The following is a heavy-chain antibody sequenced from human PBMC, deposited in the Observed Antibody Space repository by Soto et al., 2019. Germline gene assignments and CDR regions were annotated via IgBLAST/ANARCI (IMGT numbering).Heavy chain of an antibody. CDR1: GFTFSSYG. J-gene: IGHJ6*02. CDR3: ARDQSTVTNYYYGMDV. D-gene: IGHD4-17*01. CDR2: IWYDGSNK. V-gene: IGHV3-33*01. Sequence: QVQLVESGGGVVQPGRSLRLSCAASGFTFSSYGMHWVRQAPGEGLEWVAVIWYDGSNKYYADSVKGRFTISRDNSKNTLYLQMNSLRAEDTAVYYCARDQSTVTNYYYGMDVWGQGTTVTVSS.